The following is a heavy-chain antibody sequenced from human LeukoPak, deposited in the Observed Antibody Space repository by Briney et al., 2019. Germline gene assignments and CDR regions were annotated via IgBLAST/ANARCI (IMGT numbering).Heavy chain of an antibody. J-gene: IGHJ3*01. D-gene: IGHD4-17*01. CDR3: ARGLGDYDAFDV. V-gene: IGHV3-21*01. CDR1: GFTFSSYS. Sequence: PGGSLRLSWSVSGFTFSSYSMNWVRQAPGKGLQWVSSISGGGSYIFYADSVEGRFSVSRDNAKNSVFLQMNSLRAEDTAVYYCARGLGDYDAFDVWGHGTRVTVAS. CDR2: ISGGGSYI.